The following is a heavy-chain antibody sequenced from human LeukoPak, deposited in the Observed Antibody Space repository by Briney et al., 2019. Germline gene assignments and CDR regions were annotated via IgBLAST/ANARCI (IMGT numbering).Heavy chain of an antibody. D-gene: IGHD3-10*01. V-gene: IGHV3-21*01. CDR3: ARSGIKMVRGVIIKSPYHMDV. CDR2: ISSSSSYI. Sequence: GGSLTLSCAASGFTVSTYTMNWVRQAPGKGLEWVSSISSSSSYIYYADSVKGRFTISRNDAKNSLSLQMNSLRAEDTAVYYCARSGIKMVRGVIIKSPYHMDVWGKGTTVTVSS. CDR1: GFTVSTYT. J-gene: IGHJ6*03.